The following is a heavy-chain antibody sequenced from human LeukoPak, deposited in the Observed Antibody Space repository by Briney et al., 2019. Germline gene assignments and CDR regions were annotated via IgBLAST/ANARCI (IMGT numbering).Heavy chain of an antibody. J-gene: IGHJ5*02. Sequence: SETLSLTCTVSGGSISSYFLSWIRQPAGKSLEWIGRVSTSGNINYNPSLKSRVTMSVDTSKNQFSLKLSCVTAADTPVYFCARGRLGDCSGGSCPGAVWFDPWGQGTLVTVSS. CDR1: GGSISSYF. CDR2: VSTSGNI. CDR3: ARGRLGDCSGGSCPGAVWFDP. V-gene: IGHV4-4*07. D-gene: IGHD2-15*01.